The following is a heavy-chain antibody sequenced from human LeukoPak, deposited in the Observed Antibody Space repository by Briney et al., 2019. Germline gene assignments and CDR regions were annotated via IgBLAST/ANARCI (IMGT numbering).Heavy chain of an antibody. Sequence: ASVKVSCKASGYTFTGYYMHWVRQAPGQGLEWMGRINPNSGGTNYAQKFQGRVTMTRDTSISTAYMELSRLRSDDTAVYYCVRDSSLRYFDWSIDYWGQGTLVTVSS. CDR2: INPNSGGT. V-gene: IGHV1-2*06. J-gene: IGHJ4*02. CDR3: VRDSSLRYFDWSIDY. D-gene: IGHD3-9*01. CDR1: GYTFTGYY.